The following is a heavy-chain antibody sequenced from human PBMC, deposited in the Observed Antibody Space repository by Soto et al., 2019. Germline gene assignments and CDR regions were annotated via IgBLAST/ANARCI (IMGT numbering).Heavy chain of an antibody. CDR1: GFTIGDYW. V-gene: IGHV3-7*01. CDR3: ARTIVVVVPDNFVH. Sequence: EVQLVESGGGLVQPGGSLRLSCAASGFTIGDYWMSWVRQAPGKGLEWVANIKQDGSEKYYVDSVKGRFTISRDSAKNSLYLQMNSLRGEDTAVYYCARTIVVVVPDNFVHWGQGTLVTVSS. D-gene: IGHD3-22*01. CDR2: IKQDGSEK. J-gene: IGHJ4*02.